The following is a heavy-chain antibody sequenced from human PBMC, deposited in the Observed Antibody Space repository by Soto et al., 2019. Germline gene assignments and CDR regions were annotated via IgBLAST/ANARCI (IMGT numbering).Heavy chain of an antibody. V-gene: IGHV4-31*03. CDR2: ICYSGNT. CDR1: GGSISSGGYY. Sequence: QVQLQESGPGLVKPSQTLSLTCTLFGGSISSGGYYWTWIRQHPGKGLEWIGYICYSGNTKYNSSLKSRVTISVDTSKNQFSLKLNSVTAAETAVYYCTRESQRRSSGLDAFAIWGPGTMVTVSS. D-gene: IGHD3-22*01. J-gene: IGHJ3*02. CDR3: TRESQRRSSGLDAFAI.